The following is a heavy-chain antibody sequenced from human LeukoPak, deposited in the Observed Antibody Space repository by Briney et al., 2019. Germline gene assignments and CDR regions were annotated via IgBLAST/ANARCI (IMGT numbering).Heavy chain of an antibody. CDR2: ISSSSSYI. V-gene: IGHV3-21*01. CDR3: ASDVYGEVGP. CDR1: GFIFSSYE. D-gene: IGHD4-17*01. Sequence: PGGSLRLSCAGSGFIFSSYEMNWVRQAPGKGLEWVSSISSSSSYIYYADSVKGRFTISRDNAKNSLYLQMNSLRAEDTAVYYCASDVYGEVGPWGQGTLVTVSS. J-gene: IGHJ5*02.